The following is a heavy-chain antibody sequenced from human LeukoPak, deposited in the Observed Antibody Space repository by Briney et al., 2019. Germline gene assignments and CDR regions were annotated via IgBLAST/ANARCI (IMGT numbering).Heavy chain of an antibody. Sequence: GGSLRLSCAASGFTFSSYTMKWVRQAPGKGLEWVANIKQDGSEKYYVDSVKGRFTISRDNAKNSLYLQMNSLRAEDTAVYYCARDPVSGELVPYHDAFDIWGQGTMVTVSS. J-gene: IGHJ3*02. CDR2: IKQDGSEK. V-gene: IGHV3-7*01. CDR3: ARDPVSGELVPYHDAFDI. D-gene: IGHD6-13*01. CDR1: GFTFSSYT.